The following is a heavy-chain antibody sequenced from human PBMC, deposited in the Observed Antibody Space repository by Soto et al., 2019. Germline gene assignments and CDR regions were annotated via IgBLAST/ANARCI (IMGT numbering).Heavy chain of an antibody. V-gene: IGHV1-18*01. CDR1: GYTFTSYG. J-gene: IGHJ4*02. Sequence: QVQLVQSGAEVKKPGASVKVSCKASGYTFTSYGISWVRQAPGQGLEWMGWISAYNGNTNYAQKLQGSVTMTTDTSTSTAYMELRSLRSDDTAVYYCARDVITTGSSPIYYFDYWGQGTLVTVSS. D-gene: IGHD3-22*01. CDR3: ARDVITTGSSPIYYFDY. CDR2: ISAYNGNT.